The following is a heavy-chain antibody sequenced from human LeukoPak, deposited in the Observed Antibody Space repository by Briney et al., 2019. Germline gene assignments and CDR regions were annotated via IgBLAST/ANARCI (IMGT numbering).Heavy chain of an antibody. J-gene: IGHJ4*02. CDR2: ISSSSSYI. Sequence: PGGSLRLSCAASGFTFSSYEMNWVRQAPGKGLEWVSYISSSSSYIYYADSVKGRFTISRDNAKNSLYLQMNSLRAEDTAVYYCAREAALRRGFDYWGQGTLVTVSS. CDR1: GFTFSSYE. CDR3: AREAALRRGFDY. D-gene: IGHD3-10*01. V-gene: IGHV3-21*05.